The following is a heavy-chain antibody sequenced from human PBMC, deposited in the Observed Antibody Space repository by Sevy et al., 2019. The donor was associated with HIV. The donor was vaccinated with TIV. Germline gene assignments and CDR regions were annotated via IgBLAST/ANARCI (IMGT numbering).Heavy chain of an antibody. Sequence: GGSLRLSCAASGFTFSTYDMSWVRQAPGKGLEWVSGISGSGISIYYAGSVKGRFTISRDNSKNTLILQMNSLRAEDTAIYYCAKELPGYQYDSSGNLDTWGQGGLVTVSS. CDR1: GFTFSTYD. CDR2: ISGSGISI. J-gene: IGHJ5*02. D-gene: IGHD6-19*01. V-gene: IGHV3-23*01. CDR3: AKELPGYQYDSSGNLDT.